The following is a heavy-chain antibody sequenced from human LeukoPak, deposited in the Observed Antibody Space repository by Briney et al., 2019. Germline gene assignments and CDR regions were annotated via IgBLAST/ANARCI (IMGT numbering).Heavy chain of an antibody. CDR1: GFSFSGFA. Sequence: GGSLRLSCVASGFSFSGFAMIWVRQAPGKGLEWVANINQDGSETFYVDSVKGRFTISRDNAKKSVYLHMNSLRAEDTALYYCARFGSGMVFFYFDFWGHGTLVTVSS. J-gene: IGHJ4*01. V-gene: IGHV3-7*01. CDR3: ARFGSGMVFFYFDF. D-gene: IGHD3-10*01. CDR2: INQDGSET.